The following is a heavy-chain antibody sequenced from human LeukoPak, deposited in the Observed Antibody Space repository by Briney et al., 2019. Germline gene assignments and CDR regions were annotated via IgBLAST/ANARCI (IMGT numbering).Heavy chain of an antibody. J-gene: IGHJ4*02. Sequence: KSSETLSLTCTVSGGSISSGDYYWSWIRQPPGKGLEWIGYIYYSGSTYYNPSLKSRVTISVDTSKNQFSLKLSSVTAADTAVYYCARGQKSVYYFDYWGQGTLVTVSS. CDR2: IYYSGST. CDR3: ARGQKSVYYFDY. V-gene: IGHV4-30-4*02. CDR1: GGSISSGDYY. D-gene: IGHD2-8*01.